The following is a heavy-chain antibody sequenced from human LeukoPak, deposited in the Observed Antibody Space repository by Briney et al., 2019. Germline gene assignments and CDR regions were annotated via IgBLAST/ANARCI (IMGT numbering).Heavy chain of an antibody. V-gene: IGHV1-2*06. Sequence: ASVKVSCKASGYTFTGYYMHWVRQAPGQGLEWMGRINPNSGGTNYAQKFQGRVTMTRDTSISTAYMELSRLRSDDTAVYYCARDLSRSLGGRDYWGQGTLVPASS. CDR3: ARDLSRSLGGRDY. CDR1: GYTFTGYY. CDR2: INPNSGGT. J-gene: IGHJ4*02. D-gene: IGHD3-16*01.